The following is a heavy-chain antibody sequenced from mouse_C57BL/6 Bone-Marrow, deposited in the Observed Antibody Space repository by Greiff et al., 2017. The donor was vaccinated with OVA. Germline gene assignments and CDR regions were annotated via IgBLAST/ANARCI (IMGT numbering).Heavy chain of an antibody. CDR2: LYPRSGNT. V-gene: IGHV1-81*01. Sequence: VQLVESGAELARPGASVKLSCKASGYTFTSYGISWVKQRTGQGLEWIGELYPRSGNTYYNEKFKGKATLTADKSSSTAYMELRSLTSEDSAVYFCARAYSNLYYYAMDYWGQGTSVTVSS. CDR1: GYTFTSYG. D-gene: IGHD2-5*01. J-gene: IGHJ4*01. CDR3: ARAYSNLYYYAMDY.